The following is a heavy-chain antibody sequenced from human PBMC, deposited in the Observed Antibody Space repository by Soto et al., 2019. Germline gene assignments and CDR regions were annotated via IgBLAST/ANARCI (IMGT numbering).Heavy chain of an antibody. V-gene: IGHV4-39*01. J-gene: IGHJ6*02. CDR3: ARVVVAAVYGMDV. Sequence: SETLSLTCTVSGGSISSSSYYWGWIRQPPGKGLEWIGSIYYSGSTYYNPSLKSRVTISVDTSKNQFSLKLSSVTAADTAVYYCARVVVAAVYGMDVWGQGTTVTVSS. D-gene: IGHD2-15*01. CDR1: GGSISSSSYY. CDR2: IYYSGST.